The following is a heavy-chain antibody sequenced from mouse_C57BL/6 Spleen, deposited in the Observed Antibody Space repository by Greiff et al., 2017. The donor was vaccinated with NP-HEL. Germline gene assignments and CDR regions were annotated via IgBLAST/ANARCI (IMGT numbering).Heavy chain of an antibody. V-gene: IGHV1-5*01. CDR3: TRLEKSFMGC. CDR1: GYTFTNSW. Sequence: DVQLQQSGTVLARPGASVKMSCKTSGYTFTNSWMHWVKQRPGQGLEWIGAIYPGNSDTSYNQKFKGKAKLTASTSASTAYMELSSLTSEDSAVYYCTRLEKSFMGCWGQGTSVTVSS. CDR2: IYPGNSDT. J-gene: IGHJ4*01.